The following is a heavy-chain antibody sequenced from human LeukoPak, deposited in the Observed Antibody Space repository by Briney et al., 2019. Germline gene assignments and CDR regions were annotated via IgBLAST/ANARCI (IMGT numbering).Heavy chain of an antibody. J-gene: IGHJ5*02. D-gene: IGHD3-16*01. CDR3: ARTYGPFDP. V-gene: IGHV4-39*01. Sequence: SETLSLTCTVSGVSISSSNSYWGWIRQPPGKGLEWIGSIYYSGNTYYNASLKSQVSISIDTSKNQFSLKLSSVTAADTAVYYCARTYGPFDPWGQGTLVTVSS. CDR2: IYYSGNT. CDR1: GVSISSSNSY.